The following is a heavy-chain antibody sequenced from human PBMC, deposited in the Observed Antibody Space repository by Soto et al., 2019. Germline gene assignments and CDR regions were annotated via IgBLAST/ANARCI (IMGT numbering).Heavy chain of an antibody. Sequence: GASVKVSCKASGYTFTSYGISWVRQAPGQGLEWMGLISPCNGNTSYAQKLQGRVTMTTDTSTSTAYMELSSLRSEDTAVYYCARRSYYEGYFDYWGQGTLVTVSS. J-gene: IGHJ4*02. CDR3: ARRSYYEGYFDY. V-gene: IGHV1-18*01. D-gene: IGHD1-26*01. CDR2: ISPCNGNT. CDR1: GYTFTSYG.